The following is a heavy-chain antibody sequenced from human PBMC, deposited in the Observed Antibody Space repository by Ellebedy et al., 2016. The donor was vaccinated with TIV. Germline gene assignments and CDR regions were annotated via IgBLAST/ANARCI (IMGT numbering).Heavy chain of an antibody. V-gene: IGHV3-74*01. CDR3: SRNLGHYMLSD. Sequence: GGSLRLXXAASGFTFSGYWMHWVRQAPGKGLVWVSRINSDGSRTTYADSVEGRFTISRDNAKKSLFLQMNSLRVEDTAMYYCSRNLGHYMLSDWGQGSLVTVSS. J-gene: IGHJ4*02. D-gene: IGHD2-8*01. CDR1: GFTFSGYW. CDR2: INSDGSRT.